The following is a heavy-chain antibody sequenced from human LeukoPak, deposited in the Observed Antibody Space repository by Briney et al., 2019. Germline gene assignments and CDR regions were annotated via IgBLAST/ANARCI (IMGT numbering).Heavy chain of an antibody. V-gene: IGHV4-59*11. CDR3: ARDLVTVTKGFDI. J-gene: IGHJ3*02. CDR1: DDSFSRHY. Sequence: SETLSLTCAVSDDSFSRHYWTWIRQPPGKGLEWIGYISYIGSTNYNPSLKSRVTISIDTSRNQFSLRLSSVTAADTAVYYCARDLVTVTKGFDIWGQGTMVSVSS. D-gene: IGHD4-17*01. CDR2: ISYIGST.